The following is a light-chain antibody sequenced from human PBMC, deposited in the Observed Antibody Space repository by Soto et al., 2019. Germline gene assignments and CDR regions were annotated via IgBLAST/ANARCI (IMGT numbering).Light chain of an antibody. CDR2: DAS. J-gene: IGKJ5*01. V-gene: IGKV1-13*02. CDR3: QHCNSYPIT. Sequence: AIQVTQSPSSLSASVGDRVTITCRASQDISSKLAWYHHKPGEAPRLLVYDASTLQGGGPSRFSGSGSGTDFTLTISSLQPEDFATYFCQHCNSYPITFGQGTRVEIK. CDR1: QDISSK.